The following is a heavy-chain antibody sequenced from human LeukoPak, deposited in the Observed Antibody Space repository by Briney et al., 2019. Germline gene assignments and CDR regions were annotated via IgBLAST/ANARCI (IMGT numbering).Heavy chain of an antibody. CDR3: ARLWGSVSGYFDY. J-gene: IGHJ4*02. CDR2: IWYDGSDK. V-gene: IGHV3-33*01. CDR1: GYTLSRHG. D-gene: IGHD2-21*01. Sequence: GGSLRLSCAVSGYTLSRHGMHWVRQAPGKGLEWVAAIWYDGSDKYYADSVKGRFTISRDNSKNMLYLQMDSLRAEDTALYYCARLWGSVSGYFDYWGQGTLVTVSS.